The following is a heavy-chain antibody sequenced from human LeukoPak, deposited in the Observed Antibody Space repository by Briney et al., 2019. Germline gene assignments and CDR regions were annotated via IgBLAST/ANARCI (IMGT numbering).Heavy chain of an antibody. J-gene: IGHJ6*03. CDR3: ARGHYDFWSGYYTMGYYYYYMDV. Sequence: GASVKVSCKASGYTFTSYGISWVRQAPGQGLEWMGWISAYNGNTNYAQKLQGRVTMTTDTSTSTAYMELRSLRSDDTAVYYCARGHYDFWSGYYTMGYYYYYMDVWGKGTTVTVSS. CDR2: ISAYNGNT. D-gene: IGHD3-3*01. CDR1: GYTFTSYG. V-gene: IGHV1-18*01.